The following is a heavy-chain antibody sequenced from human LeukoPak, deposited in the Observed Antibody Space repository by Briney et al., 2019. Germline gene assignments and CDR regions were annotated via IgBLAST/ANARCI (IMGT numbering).Heavy chain of an antibody. CDR1: GYTFTSYA. CDR2: INAGNGNT. CDR3: ARDSSGSYYLFMTHYYGMDV. V-gene: IGHV1-3*01. D-gene: IGHD3-10*01. Sequence: ASVKVSCKASGYTFTSYAMHWVRQAPGQRLEWMGWINAGNGNTKYSQKFQGRVTITRDTSASTAYMELSSLRSEDTAVYYCARDSSGSYYLFMTHYYGMDVWGQGTTVTVSS. J-gene: IGHJ6*02.